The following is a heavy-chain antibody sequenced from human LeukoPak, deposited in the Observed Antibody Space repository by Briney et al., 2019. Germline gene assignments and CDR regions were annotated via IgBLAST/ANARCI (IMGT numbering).Heavy chain of an antibody. CDR3: ARADIFYSGGFDS. CDR1: GGPISNYY. Sequence: SATLSLTCTVSGGPISNYYWSWIRQPAGKGLEWIGRIYSSGDTNYNPSLKGRVTMSVDTSKNQFSLKLTSVTAADTAVYCARADIFYSGGFDSWGQGTLVTVSS. V-gene: IGHV4-4*07. CDR2: IYSSGDT. J-gene: IGHJ4*02. D-gene: IGHD2-15*01.